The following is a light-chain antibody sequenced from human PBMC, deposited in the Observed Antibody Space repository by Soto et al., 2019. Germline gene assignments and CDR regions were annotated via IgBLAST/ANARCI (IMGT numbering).Light chain of an antibody. CDR1: QSVSSH. Sequence: EIVLTQSPATLSLSPGERATLSCRASQSVSSHLAWYQQKPDQAPRLLIYDASNRATGVPARFSGSGSGTDFTLTISSLEPEDFAVYYCQQSSSWPRYTFGQGTKVDIK. V-gene: IGKV3-11*01. CDR2: DAS. CDR3: QQSSSWPRYT. J-gene: IGKJ2*01.